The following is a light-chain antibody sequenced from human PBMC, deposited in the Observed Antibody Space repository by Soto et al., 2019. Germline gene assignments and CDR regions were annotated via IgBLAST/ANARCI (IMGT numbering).Light chain of an antibody. J-gene: IGLJ3*02. V-gene: IGLV2-14*01. Sequence: QSALTQPASVSGSPGQSITISCTGTSSDAGGYNYVSWYQQHPGKAPKLMIYEVSNRPSGVSNRFSGSKSGNTASLTIPGLQAEDEADYYCSSTSSSTRVFGGGTKLTVL. CDR1: SSDAGGYNY. CDR3: SSTSSSTRV. CDR2: EVS.